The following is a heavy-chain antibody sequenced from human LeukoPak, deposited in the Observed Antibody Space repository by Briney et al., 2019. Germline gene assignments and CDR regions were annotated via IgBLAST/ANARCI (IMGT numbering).Heavy chain of an antibody. J-gene: IGHJ4*02. V-gene: IGHV3-48*03. CDR2: ISTSASTI. Sequence: GGSLRLSCAVSRFTFSSYEMNWVRQAPGKGLEWVSYISTSASTIYYADSVKGRFTISRDNAKNSLYLQMNSLRAEDTAVYYCARDYSTVTTFLDYWGQGTLVTVSS. D-gene: IGHD4-17*01. CDR3: ARDYSTVTTFLDY. CDR1: RFTFSSYE.